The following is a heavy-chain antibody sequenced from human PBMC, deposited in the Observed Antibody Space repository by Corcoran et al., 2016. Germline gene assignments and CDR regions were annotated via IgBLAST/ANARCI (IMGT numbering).Heavy chain of an antibody. CDR1: GFTFSSYS. D-gene: IGHD3-10*01. Sequence: EVQLVESGGGLVKPGGSLRLSCAASGFTFSSYSMNWVRQAPGKGLEWVSSISSSSSYIYYADSVKGRFTISRDNAKNSLYLQMNSLRAEDTAVYYCARDGSAGADRLSDSGGMDVWGQGTTVTVSS. CDR2: ISSSSSYI. J-gene: IGHJ6*02. CDR3: ARDGSAGADRLSDSGGMDV. V-gene: IGHV3-21*01.